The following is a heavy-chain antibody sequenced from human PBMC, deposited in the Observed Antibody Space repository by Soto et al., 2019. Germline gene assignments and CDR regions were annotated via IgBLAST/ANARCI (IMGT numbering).Heavy chain of an antibody. V-gene: IGHV1-69*13. CDR3: ARDLALTNCFDP. J-gene: IGHJ5*02. CDR1: GGTFSSYA. D-gene: IGHD2-15*01. CDR2: IIPIFGTA. Sequence: SVKVSCKASGGTFSSYAISWVRQAPGQGLEWMGGIIPIFGTANYAQKFQGRVTITADESTSTAYMELSSLRSEDTAVYYCARDLALTNCFDPWGQGTLVTVSS.